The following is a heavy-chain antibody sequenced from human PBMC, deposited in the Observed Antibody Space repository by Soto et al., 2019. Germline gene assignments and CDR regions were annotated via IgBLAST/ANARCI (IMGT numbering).Heavy chain of an antibody. J-gene: IGHJ5*02. V-gene: IGHV1-8*01. CDR2: MNPNSGNT. Sequence: QVQLVQSGAEVKKPGASVKVSCKASGYTFTSYDINWVRQATGQGLEWMGLMNPNSGNTGYAQKCQGRVTMTRNTSISTAYVELSSLRSEDTVVYYCARGTLRGGGLDPWGQGTLVTVSS. CDR1: GYTFTSYD. D-gene: IGHD3-16*01. CDR3: ARGTLRGGGLDP.